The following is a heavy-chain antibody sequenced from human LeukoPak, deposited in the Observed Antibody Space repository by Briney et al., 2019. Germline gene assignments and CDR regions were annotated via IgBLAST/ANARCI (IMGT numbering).Heavy chain of an antibody. V-gene: IGHV3-23*01. J-gene: IGHJ4*02. Sequence: PGGSLRLSCAASGFTFSSYAMSWVRQAPGKGLEWVSAISDSGGSTYYADSVKGRFTISRDNSKNTLYLQMNSLRAEDTAVYYCAKGSTWFGEFHFDYWGQGTLVTVSS. D-gene: IGHD3-10*01. CDR3: AKGSTWFGEFHFDY. CDR2: ISDSGGST. CDR1: GFTFSSYA.